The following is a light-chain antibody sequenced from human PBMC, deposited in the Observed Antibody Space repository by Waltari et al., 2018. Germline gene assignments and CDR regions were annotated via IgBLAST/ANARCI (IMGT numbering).Light chain of an antibody. J-gene: IGLJ1*01. CDR2: EVI. V-gene: IGLV2-23*02. CDR1: TSDVGNYAL. CDR3: CSYAGRGTYV. Sequence: QSALTQPASASGTPGQSTTISRTGTTSDVGNYALVSWYQQHPGKAPKLLICEVIKRPSGVASRFSGSKSGNTASLTISGLQGEDEADYYCCSYAGRGTYVFGSGTKVTVL.